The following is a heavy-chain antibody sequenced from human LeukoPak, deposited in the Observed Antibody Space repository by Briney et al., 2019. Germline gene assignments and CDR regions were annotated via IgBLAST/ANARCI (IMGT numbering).Heavy chain of an antibody. Sequence: SETLSLTCAVYGGPFSGYYWSWIRQPPGKGLEWIGEINHSGSTNYNPSLKSRVTISVDTSKNQFSLKLSSVTAADTAVYYCARGPLYYFDYWGQGTLVTVSS. J-gene: IGHJ4*02. CDR2: INHSGST. CDR1: GGPFSGYY. CDR3: ARGPLYYFDY. V-gene: IGHV4-34*01.